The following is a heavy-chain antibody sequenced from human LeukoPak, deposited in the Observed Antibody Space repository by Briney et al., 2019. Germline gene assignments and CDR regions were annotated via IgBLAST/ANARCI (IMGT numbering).Heavy chain of an antibody. Sequence: EESLSISCNGSGYSFTKNWISLVRQMPGKGLEWMGRIDPSDSYTNYSRSVQSHVTISADKSISTVYLQWSSVKAADTAMYYCARQGNDYLDDWGQGTLVTVSS. CDR3: ARQGNDYLDD. J-gene: IGHJ4*02. CDR2: IDPSDSYT. V-gene: IGHV5-10-1*01. CDR1: GYSFTKNW.